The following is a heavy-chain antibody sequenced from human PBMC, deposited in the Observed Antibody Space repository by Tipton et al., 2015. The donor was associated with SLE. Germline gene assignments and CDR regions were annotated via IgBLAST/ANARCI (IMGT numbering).Heavy chain of an antibody. CDR1: GFTFSSYE. V-gene: IGHV3-48*03. CDR3: ASLSAPSDY. J-gene: IGHJ4*02. Sequence: SLRLSCAASGFTFSSYEMNWVRQAPGKGLEWVSYISSSGSAIYYADSVKGRFTISRDNAKNTLSLQMNSLRVDDTGVYYCASLSAPSDYWGQGTLVTVSS. CDR2: ISSSGSAI.